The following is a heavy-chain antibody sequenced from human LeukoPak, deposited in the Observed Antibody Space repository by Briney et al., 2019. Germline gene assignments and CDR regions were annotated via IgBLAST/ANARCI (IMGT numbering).Heavy chain of an antibody. CDR2: IYPDESNI. Sequence: GESLKISCKGSGYSFTTYGIAWVRQMPGKGLEWMGIIYPDESNIRYSPSFQGQVTISADKSISTAYLQWSSLKASDTAMYYCARPPSRGYSSSFEYWGQGTLVTVSS. D-gene: IGHD2-2*03. CDR3: ARPPSRGYSSSFEY. J-gene: IGHJ4*02. CDR1: GYSFTTYG. V-gene: IGHV5-51*01.